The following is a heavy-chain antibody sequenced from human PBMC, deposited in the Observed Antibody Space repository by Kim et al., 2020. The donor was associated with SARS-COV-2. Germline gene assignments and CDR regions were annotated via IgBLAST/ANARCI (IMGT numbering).Heavy chain of an antibody. CDR2: TRNKANSYTA. V-gene: IGHV3-72*01. D-gene: IGHD6-6*01. CDR1: GFTFSDHY. CDR3: VRGFSSSVGYGMDV. Sequence: GGSLRLSCVASGFTFSDHYMDWVRQAPGKGLEWVGHTRNKANSYTANYAASVKGRFTISRDDSKNSLYLQMNSLKTEDTALYYCVRGFSSSVGYGMDVWCQGTTVTVSS. J-gene: IGHJ6*02.